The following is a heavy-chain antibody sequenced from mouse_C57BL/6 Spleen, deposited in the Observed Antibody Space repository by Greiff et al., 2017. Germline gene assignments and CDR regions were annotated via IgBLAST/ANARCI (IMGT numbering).Heavy chain of an antibody. CDR1: GYAFSSSW. CDR2: IYPGDGDT. Sequence: QVQLKQSGPELVKPGASVKISCKASGYAFSSSWMHWVKQRPGKGLEWIGRIYPGDGDTNYNGKFKGKATLTADKSSSTAYMQLSSLTSEDSAVYFCARADYGSSTYYFDYWGQGTTLTVSS. CDR3: ARADYGSSTYYFDY. D-gene: IGHD1-1*01. J-gene: IGHJ2*01. V-gene: IGHV1-82*01.